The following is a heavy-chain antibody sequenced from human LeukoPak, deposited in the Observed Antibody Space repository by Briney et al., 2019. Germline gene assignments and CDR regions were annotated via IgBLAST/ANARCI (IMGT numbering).Heavy chain of an antibody. V-gene: IGHV4-61*02. CDR1: GGSISSGSYY. Sequence: PLETLSLTCTVSGGSISSGSYYWSWIRQPAGKGLEWIGRIYTSGSTNYNPSLKSRVTISVDTSKNQFSLKLSSATAADTAVYYCARGREDYYDSSGFDYWGQGTLVTVSS. CDR3: ARGREDYYDSSGFDY. J-gene: IGHJ4*02. CDR2: IYTSGST. D-gene: IGHD3-22*01.